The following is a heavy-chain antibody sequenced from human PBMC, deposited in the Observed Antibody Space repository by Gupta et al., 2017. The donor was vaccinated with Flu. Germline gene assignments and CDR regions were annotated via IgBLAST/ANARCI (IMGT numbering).Heavy chain of an antibody. CDR3: ARDRVAVASSYYYYYYMDV. J-gene: IGHJ6*03. D-gene: IGHD6-19*01. Sequence: WLEWVAVMWYDGSNKYYADSVKGRFTISRDNSKNTLYLQMNSLRAEDTAVDYCARDRVAVASSYYYYYYMDVWGKGTTVTVSS. V-gene: IGHV3-33*01. CDR2: MWYDGSNK.